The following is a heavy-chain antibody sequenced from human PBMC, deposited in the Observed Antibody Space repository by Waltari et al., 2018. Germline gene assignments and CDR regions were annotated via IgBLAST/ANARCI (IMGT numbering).Heavy chain of an antibody. V-gene: IGHV5-51*01. Sequence: EVQLVQSGAEVKKPGESLKISCKGSGYSFTSYWNGWVPQMPVKGLGLMWIICPGDSDTSYSPPFQGPVTISADKSISTAYLQWSSLKASDTAMYYCAMRAESYYYMDVWGKGTTVTVSS. CDR2: ICPGDSDT. J-gene: IGHJ6*03. CDR1: GYSFTSYW. CDR3: AMRAESYYYMDV.